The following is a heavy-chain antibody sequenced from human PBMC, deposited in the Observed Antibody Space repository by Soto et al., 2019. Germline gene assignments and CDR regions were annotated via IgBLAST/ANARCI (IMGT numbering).Heavy chain of an antibody. CDR1: GYTFTSYA. V-gene: IGHV1-3*01. CDR2: INAGNGNT. J-gene: IGHJ4*02. CDR3: ARVPYYDFWSGLYFDY. D-gene: IGHD3-3*01. Sequence: QVQLVQSGAEVKKPGASVKVSCKASGYTFTSYAMHWVRQAPGQRLEWMGWINAGNGNTKYSQKFQGRVTITRDTSVSTAYMELSSLRSEDTAVYYCARVPYYDFWSGLYFDYWGQGTLVTVSS.